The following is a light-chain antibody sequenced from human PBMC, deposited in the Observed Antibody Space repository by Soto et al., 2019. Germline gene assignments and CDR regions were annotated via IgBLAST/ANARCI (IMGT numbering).Light chain of an antibody. CDR2: KAS. Sequence: DIQMTQSPSTLSASVGDRVTITCRASQSISSWLAWYQQKPGKAPKLLIYKASSLESGVPSRFSGSGSGTEFPLTISSLQPVDFATYYCQQYNSYSRTFGQGTKVEIK. CDR3: QQYNSYSRT. V-gene: IGKV1-5*03. J-gene: IGKJ1*01. CDR1: QSISSW.